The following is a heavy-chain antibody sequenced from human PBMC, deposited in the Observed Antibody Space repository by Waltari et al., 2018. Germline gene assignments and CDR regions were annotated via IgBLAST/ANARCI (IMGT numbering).Heavy chain of an antibody. CDR1: GFTLSSYT. Sequence: EVQLVGSGGGLVTPGGSLRLSCAASGFTLSSYTMNWVRQAPGKGLEWVSSISGGSSYTYYADSVKGRFTIARDNVKNSLYLQMNSLRVEDTAVYYCAREWGVMIGTAAYYLDHWTQGTLVTVSS. CDR2: ISGGSSYT. V-gene: IGHV3-21*02. J-gene: IGHJ4*02. CDR3: AREWGVMIGTAAYYLDH. D-gene: IGHD3-16*01.